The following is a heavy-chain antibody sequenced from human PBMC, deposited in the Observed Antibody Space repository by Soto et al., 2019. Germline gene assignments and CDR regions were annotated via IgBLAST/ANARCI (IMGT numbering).Heavy chain of an antibody. CDR2: ISWNSRSV. Sequence: GGSLRLSCEASGFTFDDYAMHWVRQAPGRGLEWVSGISWNSRSVGYADSVKGRFTISRDNAKKSLFLQMGSLTTEDTALYFCSKSTGYEYVGPSTALAVWGQGTLVTVSS. D-gene: IGHD3-16*01. J-gene: IGHJ4*03. CDR1: GFTFDDYA. CDR3: SKSTGYEYVGPSTALAV. V-gene: IGHV3-9*01.